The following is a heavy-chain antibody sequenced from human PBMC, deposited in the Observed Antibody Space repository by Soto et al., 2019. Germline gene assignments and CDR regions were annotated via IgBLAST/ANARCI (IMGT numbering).Heavy chain of an antibody. CDR3: AKDGGWIQIWFAY. D-gene: IGHD5-18*01. CDR2: ISGSGADT. Sequence: GGSLRLACAASGVTFSNYAMSWVRQAPGKGLEGVSSISGSGADTYYADSVKGRFTISRDNSKNTLYLQMTSLRVEDTAVYYCAKDGGWIQIWFAYWGQGTPVTVSS. V-gene: IGHV3-23*01. J-gene: IGHJ4*02. CDR1: GVTFSNYA.